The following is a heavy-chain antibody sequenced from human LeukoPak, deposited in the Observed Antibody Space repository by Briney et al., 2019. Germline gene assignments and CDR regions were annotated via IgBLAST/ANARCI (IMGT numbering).Heavy chain of an antibody. V-gene: IGHV3-53*01. CDR3: ASSPHLAVAGTFSFDY. CDR2: IYSGGST. CDR1: GFTVSSNY. J-gene: IGHJ4*02. Sequence: GRSLRLSCAASGFTVSSNYMSWVRQAPGKGLEWVSVIYSGGSTYYADSVKGRFTISRDNSKNTLYLQMNSLRAEDTAVYYCASSPHLAVAGTFSFDYWGQGTLVTVSS. D-gene: IGHD6-19*01.